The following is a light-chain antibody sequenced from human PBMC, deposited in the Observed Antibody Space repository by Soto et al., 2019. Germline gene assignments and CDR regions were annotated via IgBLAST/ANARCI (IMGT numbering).Light chain of an antibody. Sequence: QSVLTQPPSVSGAPGQRVTISCTGSSSNIGAGYDVHWYQQLPGRAPKLLIYGNSNRPSGVPDRFSGPKSGTSASLAITGLQAEDEADYYCQSYDSSLTGVVFGGGTKLTVL. V-gene: IGLV1-40*01. CDR3: QSYDSSLTGVV. CDR1: SSNIGAGYD. CDR2: GNS. J-gene: IGLJ2*01.